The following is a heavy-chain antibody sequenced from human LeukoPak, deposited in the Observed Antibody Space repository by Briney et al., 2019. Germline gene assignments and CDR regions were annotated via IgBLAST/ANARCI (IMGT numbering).Heavy chain of an antibody. V-gene: IGHV3-23*01. CDR3: AKGGGGPYCGGDCYFVDY. J-gene: IGHJ4*02. CDR1: GFTFSSYG. CDR2: ISGSGGST. Sequence: GGSLRLSCAASGFTFSSYGMSWVRQAPGKGLEWVSAISGSGGSTYYADSVKGRFTISRDNSKNTLYLQMNSLRAEDTAVYYCAKGGGGPYCGGDCYFVDYWGQGTLVTVSS. D-gene: IGHD2-21*02.